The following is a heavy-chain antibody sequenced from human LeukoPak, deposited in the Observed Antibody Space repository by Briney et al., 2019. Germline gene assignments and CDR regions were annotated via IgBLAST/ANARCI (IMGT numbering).Heavy chain of an antibody. Sequence: ASVKGSCKASGYTFTSYGISWVRQAPGQGLEWMGWISAYNANTNYAQKLQGRVTMTTDTSTSTAYMDLRSLRSDDTAVYYCARDRGVSYYNPKDLIFDYWGQGTLVTVSS. D-gene: IGHD1-26*01. J-gene: IGHJ4*02. CDR3: ARDRGVSYYNPKDLIFDY. V-gene: IGHV1-18*01. CDR2: ISAYNANT. CDR1: GYTFTSYG.